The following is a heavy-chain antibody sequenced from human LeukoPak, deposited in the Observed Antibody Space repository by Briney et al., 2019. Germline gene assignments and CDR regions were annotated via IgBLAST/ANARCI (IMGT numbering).Heavy chain of an antibody. Sequence: GESLKISCKGSGFIFTDYWIGGVRLMPGKGLEWMAIVYPIDSDTRYTPSFEGQVTTSADRSISSAYLQLRSLQASDTAMYYCVRGGGDSGDFDYWGQGTLVTVSS. CDR3: VRGGGDSGDFDY. J-gene: IGHJ4*02. V-gene: IGHV5-51*01. D-gene: IGHD2-21*02. CDR1: GFIFTDYW. CDR2: VYPIDSDT.